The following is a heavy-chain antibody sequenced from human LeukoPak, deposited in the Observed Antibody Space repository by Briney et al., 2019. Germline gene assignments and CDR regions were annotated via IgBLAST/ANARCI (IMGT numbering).Heavy chain of an antibody. Sequence: GASVKVSCKASGYTFTSYGISWVRQAPGQGLEWMGWISAYNGNTNYAQKLQGRVTLTTDTSTSIAYVELRSLRSDDTAVYYCARGPDVEMATGYWGQGTLVTVSS. D-gene: IGHD5-24*01. V-gene: IGHV1-18*01. J-gene: IGHJ4*02. CDR3: ARGPDVEMATGY. CDR1: GYTFTSYG. CDR2: ISAYNGNT.